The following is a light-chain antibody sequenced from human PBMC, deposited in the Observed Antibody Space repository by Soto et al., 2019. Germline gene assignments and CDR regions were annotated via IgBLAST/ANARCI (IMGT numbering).Light chain of an antibody. CDR2: TAS. J-gene: IGKJ5*01. CDR1: QGVSTW. Sequence: DIHMTQSPSSVSASFGDRVTITFRASQGVSTWLAWYQQKPGKAPNLLIYTASSLQSGVPSRFSGSGSGTDFTLTINGLQPEDFATYYCQQAASFPITFGQGTRLEI. CDR3: QQAASFPIT. V-gene: IGKV1-12*01.